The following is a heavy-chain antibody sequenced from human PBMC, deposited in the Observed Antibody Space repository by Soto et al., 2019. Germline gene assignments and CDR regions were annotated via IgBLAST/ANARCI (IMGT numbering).Heavy chain of an antibody. V-gene: IGHV1-69*06. J-gene: IGHJ4*02. CDR2: IIPIFGTA. D-gene: IGHD4-17*01. CDR1: GGTFSSYA. Sequence: GGSVKVSCKASGGTFSSYAISWVRQAPGQGLEWMGGIIPIFGTANYAQKFQGRVTITADKSTSTAYMELSSLRSEDTAVYYCARLYGDSYYFDYWGQGTLVTVSS. CDR3: ARLYGDSYYFDY.